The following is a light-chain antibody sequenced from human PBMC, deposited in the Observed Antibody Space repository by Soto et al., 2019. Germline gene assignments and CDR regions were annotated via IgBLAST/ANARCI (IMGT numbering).Light chain of an antibody. CDR1: LSSTTC. Sequence: IQMAQCPSSLCGSXGDRATISGPPGLSSTTCLDWHRQKPGXAPKLLXYAESSLQSWVPSRFSGSGSETEFTISISSLQPEDFATYFCQQIYSAPLNFGGGTKV. CDR3: QQIYSAPLN. V-gene: IGKV1-39*01. CDR2: AES. J-gene: IGKJ4*01.